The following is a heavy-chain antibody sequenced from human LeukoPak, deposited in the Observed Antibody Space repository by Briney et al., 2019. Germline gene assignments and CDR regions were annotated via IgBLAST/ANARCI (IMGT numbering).Heavy chain of an antibody. V-gene: IGHV6-1*01. CDR1: GDSVSTNSAA. J-gene: IGHJ4*02. Sequence: SQTLSLTCAISGDSVSTNSAAWNWIRQSPSRGLEWLGRTYYRSKWYNDYAVSVKSRITINADTSNNHFSLQLSSVTPEDTAVYYCARATERYFDYWGQGTLVTVSS. CDR2: TYYRSKWYN. CDR3: ARATERYFDY. D-gene: IGHD1-26*01.